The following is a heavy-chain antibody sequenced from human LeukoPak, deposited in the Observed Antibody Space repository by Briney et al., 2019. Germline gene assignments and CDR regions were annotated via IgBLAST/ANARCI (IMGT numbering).Heavy chain of an antibody. CDR3: ARPRGQGNDAFDI. V-gene: IGHV4-34*01. J-gene: IGHJ3*02. Sequence: PSETLSLTCNVSGGSFSGYYWTWIRQPPKKGLEWIGEVSHSGSTHYNPSLRSRVIISLDTSTKQVSLRLTSVTAADTAMYYCARPRGQGNDAFDIWGQGTMVTVSS. CDR2: VSHSGST. CDR1: GGSFSGYY.